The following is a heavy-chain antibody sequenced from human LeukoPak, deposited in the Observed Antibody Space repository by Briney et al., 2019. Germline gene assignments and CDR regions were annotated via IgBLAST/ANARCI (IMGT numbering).Heavy chain of an antibody. V-gene: IGHV4-39*07. J-gene: IGHJ4*02. Sequence: SETLSLTCTVSGGSISSSSYYWGWIRQPPGKGLEWIGSIYYSGRTYYNSSLKSRVTISVDTSKNQFSLKVTSVTAADTAVYYCASAYYDILGGHFDYWGQGTLVTVSS. CDR2: IYYSGRT. CDR3: ASAYYDILGGHFDY. D-gene: IGHD3-9*01. CDR1: GGSISSSSYY.